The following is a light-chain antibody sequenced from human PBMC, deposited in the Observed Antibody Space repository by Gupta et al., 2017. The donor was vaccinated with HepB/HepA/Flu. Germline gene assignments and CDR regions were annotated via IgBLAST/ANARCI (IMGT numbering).Light chain of an antibody. Sequence: QSVLTQPPSVSAAPGQKVTISCSGSSTNIGNNYVSWYQQLPGTAPKLLISQNNERPSGIPDRFSGSKSGVSATLSITGLQTGDEAEYYCGTWDNGLIAYGFGSGTQVTVL. CDR3: GTWDNGLIAYG. J-gene: IGLJ1*01. CDR1: STNIGNNY. CDR2: QNN. V-gene: IGLV1-51*02.